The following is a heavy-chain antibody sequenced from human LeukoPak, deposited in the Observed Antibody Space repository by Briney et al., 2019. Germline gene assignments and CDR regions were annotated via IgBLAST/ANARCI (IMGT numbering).Heavy chain of an antibody. V-gene: IGHV3-20*04. CDR2: INWNGGST. CDR3: ARDRSVPPGHYYYYMDV. Sequence: TGGSLRLSCAASGFTFDDYGMSWVRQAPGKGLEWVSGINWNGGSTCYADSVKGRFTISRDNAKNSLYLQMNSLRAEDTALYYCARDRSVPPGHYYYYMDVWGKGTTVTVSS. CDR1: GFTFDDYG. D-gene: IGHD3-3*01. J-gene: IGHJ6*03.